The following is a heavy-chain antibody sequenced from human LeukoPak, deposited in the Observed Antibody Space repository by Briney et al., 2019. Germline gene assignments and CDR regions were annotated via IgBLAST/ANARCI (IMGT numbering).Heavy chain of an antibody. CDR2: ISGSGGST. Sequence: PGGSLRLSCAASGFTFDDYAMHWVRQGPGKGLEWVSGISGSGGSTYYADSVKGRFTISRDNSKNTLYLQMNSLRAEDTAVYYCAGPGYFDYWGQGTLVTVSS. CDR3: AGPGYFDY. V-gene: IGHV3-23*01. CDR1: GFTFDDYA. J-gene: IGHJ4*02.